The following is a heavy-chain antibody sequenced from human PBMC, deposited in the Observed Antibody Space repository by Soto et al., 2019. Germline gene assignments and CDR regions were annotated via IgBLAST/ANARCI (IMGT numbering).Heavy chain of an antibody. CDR2: IYTSGST. V-gene: IGHV4-4*07. Sequence: ETLSLTCTVSGGSISSYYWSRIRQPAGKGLEWIGRIYTSGSTNYNPSLQSRVTMSVDTAKNQFSLKLSSVTAADTAVYYCASTITIFGVVQPDWFDPWGQGTLVTAPQ. CDR3: ASTITIFGVVQPDWFDP. D-gene: IGHD3-3*01. CDR1: GGSISSYY. J-gene: IGHJ5*02.